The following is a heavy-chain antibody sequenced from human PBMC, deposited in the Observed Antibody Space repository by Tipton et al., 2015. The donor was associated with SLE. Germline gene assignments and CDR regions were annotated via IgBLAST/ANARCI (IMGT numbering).Heavy chain of an antibody. D-gene: IGHD6-13*01. CDR1: GFTFSDYY. V-gene: IGHV3-11*04. CDR2: ISSSGSTI. CDR3: ARADRGYSSSKAGDAFDI. Sequence: GSLRLSCAASGFTFSDYYMSWIRQAPGKGLEWVSYISSSGSTIYYADSVKGRFTISRDNAKNSLYLQMNSLRAEDTAVYYCARADRGYSSSKAGDAFDIWGQGTMVTVSS. J-gene: IGHJ3*02.